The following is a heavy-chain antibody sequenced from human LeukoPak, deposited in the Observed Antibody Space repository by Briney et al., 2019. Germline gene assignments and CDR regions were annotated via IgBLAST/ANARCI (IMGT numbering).Heavy chain of an antibody. D-gene: IGHD6-6*01. V-gene: IGHV4-38-2*02. CDR2: IYHSGST. Sequence: SETLSPTCTVSGHSISSGYYWGWIRQPPGKGLEWIGSIYHSGSTYYNPSLKSRVTISVDTSKNQFSLKLSSVTAADTAVYYCARDRRSSSPYYYYYMDVWGKGTTVTVSS. J-gene: IGHJ6*03. CDR1: GHSISSGYY. CDR3: ARDRRSSSPYYYYYMDV.